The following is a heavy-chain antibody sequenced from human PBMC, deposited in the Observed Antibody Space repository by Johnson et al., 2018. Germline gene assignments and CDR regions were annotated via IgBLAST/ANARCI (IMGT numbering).Heavy chain of an antibody. CDR1: GFTFGSYA. Sequence: VQLVQSGGGLVQPGGSLRLSCAASGFTFGSYAMSWFRQAPGKGLEWVGFIRSKAYGGTTEYAASVKGRFTISRDDSKSIAYLQMNSLKTEETSVYYCTRDRDYPSYYYMDVWGKGTTVTVSS. CDR3: TRDRDYPSYYYMDV. CDR2: IRSKAYGGTT. D-gene: IGHD4-17*01. J-gene: IGHJ6*03. V-gene: IGHV3-49*03.